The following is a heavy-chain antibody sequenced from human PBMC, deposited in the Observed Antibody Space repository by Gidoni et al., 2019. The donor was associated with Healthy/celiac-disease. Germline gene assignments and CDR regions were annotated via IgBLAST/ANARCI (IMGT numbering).Heavy chain of an antibody. CDR1: GFTFDADA. D-gene: IGHD3-3*01. CDR2: MSWNSGSI. J-gene: IGHJ5*02. CDR3: AKDTLAYDFWSGYTFDP. V-gene: IGHV3-9*01. Sequence: EVQLVESGGGLVQPGRSLRLSCAASGFTFDADAMHWVRQAPGKGLEWVSGMSWNSGSIGYADSVKGRFTISRDNAKNSLYLQMSSLRAEDTALYYCAKDTLAYDFWSGYTFDPWGQGTLVTVSS.